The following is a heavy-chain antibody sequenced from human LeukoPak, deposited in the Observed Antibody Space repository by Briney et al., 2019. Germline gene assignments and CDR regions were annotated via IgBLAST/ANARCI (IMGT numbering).Heavy chain of an antibody. Sequence: SETLSLTCAVYGGSFSGYYWSWIRQPPGKGLEWIGEINHSGSTNYNPSLKSRVTISVDTSKNQFSLKLSSVTAADTAVYYCARVGIVAAAGPWGQGTLVTVSS. D-gene: IGHD6-13*01. CDR1: GGSFSGYY. CDR3: ARVGIVAAAGP. V-gene: IGHV4-34*01. CDR2: INHSGST. J-gene: IGHJ5*02.